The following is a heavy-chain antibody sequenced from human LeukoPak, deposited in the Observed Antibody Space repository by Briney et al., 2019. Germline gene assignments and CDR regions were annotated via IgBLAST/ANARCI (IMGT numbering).Heavy chain of an antibody. V-gene: IGHV3-20*04. CDR2: INWSGGST. CDR3: ARAPITSPFYFDY. Sequence: GGSLRLSCTASGFAFAEHGMSWVRQVPGKGLEWVSGINWSGGSTGYADPLRGRFTISRANAKNSLYLQMDSLRAEDTALYYCARAPITSPFYFDYWGQGTLVTVSS. CDR1: GFAFAEHG. J-gene: IGHJ4*02. D-gene: IGHD2-2*01.